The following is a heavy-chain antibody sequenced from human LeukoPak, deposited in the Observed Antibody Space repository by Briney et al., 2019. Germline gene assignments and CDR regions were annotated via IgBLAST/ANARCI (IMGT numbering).Heavy chain of an antibody. J-gene: IGHJ4*02. CDR1: GFTFSSYA. D-gene: IGHD1-14*01. CDR2: INHSGST. Sequence: GSLRLSCAASGFTFSSYAKSWVRQPPGKGLEWIGEINHSGSTNYNPSLKSRVTISVDTSKNQFSLKLSSVTAADTAVYYCASEPLDYWGQGTLVTVSS. V-gene: IGHV4-34*01. CDR3: ASEPLDY.